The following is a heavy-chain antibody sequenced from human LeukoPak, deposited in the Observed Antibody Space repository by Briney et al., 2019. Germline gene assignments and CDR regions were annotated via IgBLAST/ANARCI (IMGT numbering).Heavy chain of an antibody. V-gene: IGHV3-21*01. CDR2: ISSSSSYI. D-gene: IGHD3-22*01. CDR1: GFTFSSYS. CDR3: ARDYGGYYPLDY. J-gene: IGHJ4*02. Sequence: GGSLRLSCAASGFTFSSYSMNWVRQAPGKGLEWVSSISSSSSYIYYADSVKGRFTISRDNAKNSLYLQMNSLRAEDTAVYYCARDYGGYYPLDYWGQGTLVTVSS.